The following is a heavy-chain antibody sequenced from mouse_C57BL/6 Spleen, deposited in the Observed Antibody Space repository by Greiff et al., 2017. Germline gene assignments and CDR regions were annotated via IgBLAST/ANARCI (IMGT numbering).Heavy chain of an antibody. CDR1: GYTFTSYW. D-gene: IGHD1-1*01. J-gene: IGHJ1*03. V-gene: IGHV1-64*01. CDR2: IHPNSGST. Sequence: QVQLKQPGAELVKPGASVKLSCKASGYTFTSYWMHWVKQRPGQGLEWIGMIHPNSGSTNYNEKFKSKATLTVDKSSSTAYMQLSSLTSEDSAVYYCAREGSSLWYFDVWGTGTTVTVSS. CDR3: AREGSSLWYFDV.